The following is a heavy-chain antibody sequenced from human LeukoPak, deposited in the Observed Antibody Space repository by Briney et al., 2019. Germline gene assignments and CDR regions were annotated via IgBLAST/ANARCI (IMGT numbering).Heavy chain of an antibody. CDR1: GGSISSYY. CDR3: ARDSAADYYYYHMDV. Sequence: SETLSLTCTVSGGSISSYYWSWIRQPPGKGLEWIGYIYYSGSTNYNPSLKSRVTISVDTSKNQFSLKLSSVTAADTAVYYCARDSAADYYYYHMDVWGKGTTVTISS. CDR2: IYYSGST. J-gene: IGHJ6*03. V-gene: IGHV4-59*01. D-gene: IGHD2-2*01.